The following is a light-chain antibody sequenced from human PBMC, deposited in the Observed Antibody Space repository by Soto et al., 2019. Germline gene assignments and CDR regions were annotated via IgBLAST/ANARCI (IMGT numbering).Light chain of an antibody. Sequence: AIQMTQSPSSLSASVGDRVTITCRASQGIRNDLGWYQQKPGKAPKLLIYAASTLQSGVPSRFGGSGSGTGFALTISSLQPEDCATYYCLQDYNYPWTFGRGTKVDIK. CDR1: QGIRND. CDR2: AAS. V-gene: IGKV1-6*01. J-gene: IGKJ1*01. CDR3: LQDYNYPWT.